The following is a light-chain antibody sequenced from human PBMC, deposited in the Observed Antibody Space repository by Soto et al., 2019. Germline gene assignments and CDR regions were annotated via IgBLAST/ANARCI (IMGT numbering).Light chain of an antibody. CDR1: QSVSNY. CDR2: DAS. V-gene: IGKV3-11*01. CDR3: EQRSNWPQLT. J-gene: IGKJ4*01. Sequence: EIVLTQSPATLSLSPGERATLSCRASQSVSNYLAWYQHKPGQAPRLLISDASNRATGIPARFSGSGSGTDFTLTISSLEPEDFAVYYCEQRSNWPQLTLGGGIKVEVK.